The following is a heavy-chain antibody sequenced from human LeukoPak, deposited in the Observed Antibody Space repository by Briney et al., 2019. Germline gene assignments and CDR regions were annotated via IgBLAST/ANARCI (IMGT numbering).Heavy chain of an antibody. J-gene: IGHJ4*02. Sequence: QPGGSLRLSCAASGFTFSSYEMNWVRQAPGKGLEWVSYISSSGSTIYYADSVKGRFTISRDNAKNSLYLQMNSLRAEDTAFYYCARGLMGGYPYFENWGQGTLVTVSS. CDR3: ARGLMGGYPYFEN. CDR1: GFTFSSYE. D-gene: IGHD3-22*01. V-gene: IGHV3-48*03. CDR2: ISSSGSTI.